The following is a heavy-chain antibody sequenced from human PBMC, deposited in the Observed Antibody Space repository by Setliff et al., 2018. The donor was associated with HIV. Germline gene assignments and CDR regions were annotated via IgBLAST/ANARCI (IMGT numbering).Heavy chain of an antibody. CDR3: ARRNVVVPAALDY. CDR2: IYHSGST. Sequence: PSETLSLTCAVSGFSISSAYYWGWIRQPPGKGLEWFGSIYHSGSTYYNPSLKSRVTISVDTSKNQFSLKLSSVTAADTAVYYCARRNVVVPAALDYWGQGTLVTVSS. V-gene: IGHV4-38-2*01. D-gene: IGHD2-2*01. J-gene: IGHJ4*02. CDR1: GFSISSAYY.